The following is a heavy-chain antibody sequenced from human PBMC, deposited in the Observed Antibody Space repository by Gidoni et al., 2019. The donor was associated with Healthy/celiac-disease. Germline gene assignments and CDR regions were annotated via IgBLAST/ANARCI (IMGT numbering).Heavy chain of an antibody. V-gene: IGHV1-69*01. D-gene: IGHD5-12*01. J-gene: IGHJ4*02. CDR2: IIPIFGTA. CDR3: ARVDGYNFDY. Sequence: VHLLQSEAEFKKPGSSVTVSCKSSGCTFISYAISWVRQAPGQGLEWMGGIIPIFGTANYAQKFQGRVTITADESKSTAYMELSSRRSEDTAVYYCARVDGYNFDYWGQGTLVTVSS. CDR1: GCTFISYA.